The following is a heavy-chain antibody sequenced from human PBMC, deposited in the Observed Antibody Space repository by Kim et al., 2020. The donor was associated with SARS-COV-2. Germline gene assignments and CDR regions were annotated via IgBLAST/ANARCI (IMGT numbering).Heavy chain of an antibody. D-gene: IGHD3-10*01. J-gene: IGHJ4*02. V-gene: IGHV3-53*01. Sequence: YDPHAGKGRFTISRDNSKNTLYLQMTRLRAEDTAVYYCAREDGSGSLDYWGQGTLVTVSS. CDR3: AREDGSGSLDY.